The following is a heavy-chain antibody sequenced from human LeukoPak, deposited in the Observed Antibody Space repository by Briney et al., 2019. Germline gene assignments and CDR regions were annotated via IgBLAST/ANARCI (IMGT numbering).Heavy chain of an antibody. CDR3: ARDYWEGVVIPFDP. CDR1: GYTFTGYY. V-gene: IGHV1-2*02. CDR2: INPNSGGT. J-gene: IGHJ5*02. D-gene: IGHD3-3*01. Sequence: ASVKVSCKASGYTFTGYYMHWVRQAPGQGLEWMGWINPNSGGTNYAQKFQGRVTMTRDTSISTAYMELSRLRSDDTAVYYCARDYWEGVVIPFDPWGQGTLVTVSS.